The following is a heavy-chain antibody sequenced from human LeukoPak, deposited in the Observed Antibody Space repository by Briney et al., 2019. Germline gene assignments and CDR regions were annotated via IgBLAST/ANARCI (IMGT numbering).Heavy chain of an antibody. D-gene: IGHD3-22*01. CDR2: INSDGSST. CDR3: ARSYDSSGIDY. V-gene: IGHV3-74*01. Sequence: GGSLRLSCAASGFTFSSYAMSWVRQAPGKGLVWVSRINSDGSSTSYADSVKGRFTISRDNAKNTLYPQMNSLRAEDTAVYYCARSYDSSGIDYWGQGTLVTVSS. J-gene: IGHJ4*02. CDR1: GFTFSSYA.